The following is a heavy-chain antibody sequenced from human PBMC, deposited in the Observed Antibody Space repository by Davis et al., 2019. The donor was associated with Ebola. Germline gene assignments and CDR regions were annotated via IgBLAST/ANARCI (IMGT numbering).Heavy chain of an antibody. D-gene: IGHD1-26*01. CDR3: ARGSRVNGNLADY. Sequence: PGGSLRLSCAASGFTLSSDAMHWVRQAPGKGLEWMALISYDGSNKYYADSVKGRFTISRDISKNTLYLQMNSLRAEDTAVYYCARGSRVNGNLADYWGQGTLVTVSS. CDR2: ISYDGSNK. V-gene: IGHV3-30-3*01. J-gene: IGHJ4*02. CDR1: GFTLSSDA.